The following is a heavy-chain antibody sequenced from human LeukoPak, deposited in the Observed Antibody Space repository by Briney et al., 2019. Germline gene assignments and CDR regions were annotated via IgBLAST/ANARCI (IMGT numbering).Heavy chain of an antibody. Sequence: SQTLSLTCTVSGGSISSGGYYWSWIRQHPGKGLEWIGYIYYSGSTYYNPSLKSRVTISVDKSKNQFSLNLSSVTAADTAVYYCAKYENSYFDYWGQGTLVTVSS. CDR1: GGSISSGGYY. CDR3: AKYENSYFDY. J-gene: IGHJ4*02. D-gene: IGHD1-7*01. CDR2: IYYSGST. V-gene: IGHV4-31*03.